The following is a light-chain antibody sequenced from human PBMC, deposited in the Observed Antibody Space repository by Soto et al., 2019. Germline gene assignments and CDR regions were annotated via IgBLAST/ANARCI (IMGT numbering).Light chain of an antibody. J-gene: IGKJ4*01. V-gene: IGKV1-39*01. CDR1: QSISSY. CDR2: AAS. CDR3: QQSYSTSLLT. Sequence: DIQMTQSPSSLSASVGDRVTITCRASQSISSYLNWYLQKPGKAPKLLIYAASSLQSGVPSRFSGSGSGTDFTLTISSLQPEDFATYYCQQSYSTSLLTFGGGTKVEIK.